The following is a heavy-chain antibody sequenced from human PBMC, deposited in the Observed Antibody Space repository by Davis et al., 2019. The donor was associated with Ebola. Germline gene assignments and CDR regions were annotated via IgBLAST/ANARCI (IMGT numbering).Heavy chain of an antibody. CDR2: INTNTGHP. CDR1: GYTFTSYA. V-gene: IGHV7-4-1*02. CDR3: AVPMSSSTAFDI. D-gene: IGHD6-6*01. Sequence: ASVKVSCKASGYTFTSYAMNWVRQAPGQGLEWMGWINTNTGHPVYAQAFTGRFVVSLDTSVSTAYLHISSLKAEDTAVYYCAVPMSSSTAFDIWGQGTMVTVS. J-gene: IGHJ3*02.